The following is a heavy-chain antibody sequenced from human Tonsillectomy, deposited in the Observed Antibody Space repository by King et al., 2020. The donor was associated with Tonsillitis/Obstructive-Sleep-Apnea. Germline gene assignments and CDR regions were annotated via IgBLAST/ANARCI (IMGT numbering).Heavy chain of an antibody. CDR1: GFTFRSYE. CDR3: ARGAELPVTILGDNWFDP. Sequence: VQLVESGGGLVQPGGSLRLSCAASGFTFRSYEMNWVRQAPGKGLEWVSYVSNSGGTTYSADSVKGRFTISRDNAKNSVYLEMNSLRAEDTAVYYCARGAELPVTILGDNWFDPWGQGTLVIVSS. J-gene: IGHJ5*02. D-gene: IGHD2-2*02. V-gene: IGHV3-48*03. CDR2: VSNSGGTT.